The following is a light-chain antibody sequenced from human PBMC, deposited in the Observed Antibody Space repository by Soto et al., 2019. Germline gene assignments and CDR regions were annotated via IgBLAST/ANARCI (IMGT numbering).Light chain of an antibody. J-gene: IGKJ2*01. Sequence: EIVLTQSPGTLSSSPGERATLSCRASQSVTSNYLAWYQQKPGQAPRLLIFGASIRATGLPDRFSGGGSGTDFTLTINSLQPEDFATYYCQQSYRTPHPFGQGTKLETK. CDR3: QQSYRTPHP. V-gene: IGKV3-20*01. CDR2: GAS. CDR1: QSVTSNY.